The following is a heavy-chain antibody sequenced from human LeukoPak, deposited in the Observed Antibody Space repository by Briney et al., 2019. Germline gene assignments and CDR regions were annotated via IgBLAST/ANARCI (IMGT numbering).Heavy chain of an antibody. Sequence: ASVKVSCKASGYTFTGYYMHWVRQAPGQGLEWMGWINPNSGGTNYAQKFQGRVTMTRDTSISTAYMGLSRLRSDDTAVYYCARDCLDKSSCLDYWGQGTLVTVSS. CDR3: ARDCLDKSSCLDY. CDR2: INPNSGGT. CDR1: GYTFTGYY. V-gene: IGHV1-2*02. J-gene: IGHJ4*02. D-gene: IGHD6-13*01.